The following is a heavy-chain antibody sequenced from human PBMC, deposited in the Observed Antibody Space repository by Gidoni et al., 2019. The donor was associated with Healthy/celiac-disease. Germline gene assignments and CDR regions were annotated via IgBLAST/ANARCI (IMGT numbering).Heavy chain of an antibody. CDR3: ARVAVTTYYYYYGMDV. CDR1: GGTFSSYA. D-gene: IGHD4-17*01. J-gene: IGHJ6*02. V-gene: IGHV1-69*01. CDR2: IIPIFGTA. Sequence: QVQLVQSGAEVKKPGSSVKVSCNASGGTFSSYAISWVRQAPGQGLEWMGGIIPIFGTANYAQKFQGRVTITADESTSTAYMELSSLRSEDTAVYYCARVAVTTYYYYYGMDVWGQGTTVTVSS.